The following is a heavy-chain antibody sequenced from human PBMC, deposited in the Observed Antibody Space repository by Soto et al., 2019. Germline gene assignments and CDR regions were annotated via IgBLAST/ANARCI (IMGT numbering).Heavy chain of an antibody. V-gene: IGHV1-69*01. CDR2: LTPVFGSP. CDR3: PRVLGYTFEPGKTRYSAMDV. J-gene: IGHJ6*02. Sequence: QVQLVQSGAEVKKPGSSVTVSCKTSGGTFSKDAINWVRQAPGQGLEWMGLLTPVFGSPIYAQKFQGRITITADESTSTAFMDLITLRSEDTPVYYCPRVLGYTFEPGKTRYSAMDVWGQGTTVSVSS. D-gene: IGHD5-18*01. CDR1: GGTFSKDA.